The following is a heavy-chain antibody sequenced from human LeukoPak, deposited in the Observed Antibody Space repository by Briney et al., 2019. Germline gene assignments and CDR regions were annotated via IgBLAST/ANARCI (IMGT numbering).Heavy chain of an antibody. V-gene: IGHV4-30-2*01. J-gene: IGHJ4*02. CDR1: GGSISSGDYS. Sequence: PSQTLSLTCAVSGGSISSGDYSWSWIRQPPGKGLEWIEYIYHSGSTYYNPSLKSRVIISVDRSKNQFSLRMTSVTAADTAVYYCARVPYSSGWYRTFFEEYYFDYWGQGTLVTVSS. D-gene: IGHD6-19*01. CDR3: ARVPYSSGWYRTFFEEYYFDY. CDR2: IYHSGST.